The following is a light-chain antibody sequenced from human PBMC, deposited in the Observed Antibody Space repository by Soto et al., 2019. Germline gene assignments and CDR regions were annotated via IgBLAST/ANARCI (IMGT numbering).Light chain of an antibody. CDR3: QQRSNWRT. J-gene: IGKJ1*01. V-gene: IGKV3-11*01. CDR2: DAT. CDR1: QSVSSY. Sequence: EIVLTQSPATLSLSPGERATLSCRASQSVSSYLAWYQQKPGQAPRLLIYDATNRATGIPARFSGSGSGTYITITISSLEAEDFAVYYCQQRSNWRTFGQGTKVEIK.